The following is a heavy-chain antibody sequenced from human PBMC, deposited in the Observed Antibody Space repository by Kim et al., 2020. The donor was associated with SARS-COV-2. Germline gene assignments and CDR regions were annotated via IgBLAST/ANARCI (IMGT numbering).Heavy chain of an antibody. CDR1: GFTFSAHW. V-gene: IGHV3-7*03. J-gene: IGHJ4*02. CDR2: IKNDGSEQ. Sequence: GGSLRLSCAASGFTFSAHWMSWVRQAPGKGLEWMAKIKNDGSEQYYVDFVKGRFTVSRDNAKNSVYLQMNNVRPEDAAMYYCAKEARWSFESWGQGILVT. D-gene: IGHD2-15*01. CDR3: AKEARWSFES.